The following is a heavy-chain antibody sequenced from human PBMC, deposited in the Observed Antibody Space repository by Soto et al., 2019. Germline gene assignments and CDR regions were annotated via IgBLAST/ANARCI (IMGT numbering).Heavy chain of an antibody. CDR2: ISSGGAVS. J-gene: IGHJ5*02. CDR3: ARRLPGRTPGDWFEP. Sequence: VQLVESGGGLVKHGGSLRLSCAASGFVFSDYYMTWIRQAPGKGLEWVSDISSGGAVSNFADSVRGRFTISRDNTNNSLYLEMNTLRAEDTAIYYCARRLPGRTPGDWFEPWGQGTLVTVSS. D-gene: IGHD1-1*01. V-gene: IGHV3-11*01. CDR1: GFVFSDYY.